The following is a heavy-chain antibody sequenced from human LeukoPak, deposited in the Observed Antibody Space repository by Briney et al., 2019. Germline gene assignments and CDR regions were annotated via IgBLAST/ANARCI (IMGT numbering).Heavy chain of an antibody. CDR1: GFTFSSYG. J-gene: IGHJ4*02. CDR2: IWYDGSNK. Sequence: GGSLRLSCAASGFTFSSYGMHWVRQAPGKGLEWVAVIWYDGSNKYYADSVKGRFTISRDNAKNSLYLQMNSLRAEDTAVYYCARVRVAAATTRIYYFDCWGQGTMVTVSS. CDR3: ARVRVAAATTRIYYFDC. V-gene: IGHV3-33*01. D-gene: IGHD6-13*01.